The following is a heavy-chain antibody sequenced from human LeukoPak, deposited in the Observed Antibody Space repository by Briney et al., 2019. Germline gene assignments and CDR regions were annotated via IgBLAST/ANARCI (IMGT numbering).Heavy chain of an antibody. J-gene: IGHJ4*02. Sequence: QPGRSLRLSCAASGFTFSSYGMQWVRQAPGKGLEWVAVIWYDGSNKYYADSVKGRFTISRDNSKNTLYLQMNSLRAEDTAVYYCAKDDSSGYYSTFDYWGQGTLVTVSS. CDR2: IWYDGSNK. CDR1: GFTFSSYG. D-gene: IGHD3-22*01. CDR3: AKDDSSGYYSTFDY. V-gene: IGHV3-33*06.